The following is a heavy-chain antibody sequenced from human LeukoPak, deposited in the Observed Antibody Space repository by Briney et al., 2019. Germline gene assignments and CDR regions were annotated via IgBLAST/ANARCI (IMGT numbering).Heavy chain of an antibody. Sequence: SETLSLTCTVSGYSISSGYYWGWIRQPPGKGLEWIGSIYHSGSTYYNPSLKSRVTISVDTSKNQFSLKLSSVTAADTAVYYCATTPQIRYFDWLGYFDYWGQGTLVTVSS. CDR2: IYHSGST. D-gene: IGHD3-9*01. CDR3: ATTPQIRYFDWLGYFDY. J-gene: IGHJ4*02. CDR1: GYSISSGYY. V-gene: IGHV4-38-2*02.